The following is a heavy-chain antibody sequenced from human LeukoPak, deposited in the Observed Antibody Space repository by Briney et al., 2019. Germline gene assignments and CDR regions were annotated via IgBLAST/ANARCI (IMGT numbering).Heavy chain of an antibody. Sequence: GGSLRLSCAASGFTFSSYWMHWVRQAPGKGLVWVSRLNSDVSSTSYADSVKGRFTISRDNAETTLHLQMNNLSAEDTAVYYCARASNRNSINFDYWGQGALVTVSS. V-gene: IGHV3-74*01. CDR2: LNSDVSST. J-gene: IGHJ4*02. CDR3: ARASNRNSINFDY. D-gene: IGHD1-7*01. CDR1: GFTFSSYW.